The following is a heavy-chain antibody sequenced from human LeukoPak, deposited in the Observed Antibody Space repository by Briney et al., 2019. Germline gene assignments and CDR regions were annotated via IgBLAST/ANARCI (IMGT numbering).Heavy chain of an antibody. V-gene: IGHV4-59*12. J-gene: IGHJ6*03. D-gene: IGHD6-6*01. Sequence: SETLSLTCSVSGGSISSYYWNWIRQPPGKGLEWIGYIYYSGTTNYNPSLQSRVTISVDTSKNQSTLKLRSVTAADTAVYYCAREFSSSKIYYYYHMDVWGKGTTVTVS. CDR1: GGSISSYY. CDR3: AREFSSSKIYYYYHMDV. CDR2: IYYSGTT.